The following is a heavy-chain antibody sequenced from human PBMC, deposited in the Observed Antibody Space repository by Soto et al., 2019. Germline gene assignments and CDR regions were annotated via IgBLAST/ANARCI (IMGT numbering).Heavy chain of an antibody. Sequence: QVQLQESGPGLAKPSETLSLTCTVSGGSMSPNYWSWIRQPPGKGLEWIGYMYYSGNTNYNPSLRCRVTVSVDTSKNQFSLKLSSVTAADTAVYYCARGGWYLDHWGQGTLVTVSS. V-gene: IGHV4-59*01. CDR2: MYYSGNT. D-gene: IGHD6-19*01. J-gene: IGHJ4*02. CDR1: GGSMSPNY. CDR3: ARGGWYLDH.